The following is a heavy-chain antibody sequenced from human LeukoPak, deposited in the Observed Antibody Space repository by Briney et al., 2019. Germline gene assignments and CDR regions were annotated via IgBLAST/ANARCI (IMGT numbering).Heavy chain of an antibody. J-gene: IGHJ4*02. CDR1: GYTFTSYD. CDR2: MNPNSGNT. Sequence: ASVRVSCKASGYTFTSYDINWVRQAAGQGLEWMGWMNPNSGNTGYAQEFQGRVTMTRNTSISTAYMELSSLRSEDTAVYYCARVLRGGGYFYSPTFRYFDYWGQGTLVTVSS. D-gene: IGHD3-22*01. CDR3: ARVLRGGGYFYSPTFRYFDY. V-gene: IGHV1-8*01.